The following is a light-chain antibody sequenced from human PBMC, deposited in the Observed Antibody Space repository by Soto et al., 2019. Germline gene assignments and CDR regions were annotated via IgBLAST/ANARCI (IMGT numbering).Light chain of an antibody. Sequence: EIVMTQSPATLSVSPGERATLSCRASQSVSSNLAWYQQKPGQAPRLLIYGASTRATGIPVRFSGSGSGTEFTLTISSLQSGDFAVYYCQQYNNWPTTFGQGTKV. CDR3: QQYNNWPTT. CDR2: GAS. J-gene: IGKJ1*01. V-gene: IGKV3-15*01. CDR1: QSVSSN.